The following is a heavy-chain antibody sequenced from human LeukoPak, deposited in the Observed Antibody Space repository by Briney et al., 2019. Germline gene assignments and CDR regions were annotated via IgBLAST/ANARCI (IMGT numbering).Heavy chain of an antibody. D-gene: IGHD6-19*01. CDR2: IYTSGST. CDR3: ARGKVVAGTPGQNSWDS. CDR1: GGSISSYY. J-gene: IGHJ4*02. V-gene: IGHV4-4*07. Sequence: SETLSLTCTVSGGSISSYYWSWIRQPAGKGLEWIGRIYTSGSTNYNPSLKSRVTMSVDTSKNQFSLKLSSVTAADTAVYYCARGKVVAGTPGQNSWDSWGQGTLVTVSS.